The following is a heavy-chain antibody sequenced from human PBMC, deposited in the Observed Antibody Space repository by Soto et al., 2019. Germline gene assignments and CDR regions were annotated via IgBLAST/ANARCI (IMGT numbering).Heavy chain of an antibody. J-gene: IGHJ6*02. D-gene: IGHD2-15*01. CDR3: ARLEGVVAATRGFWDHYGRDV. V-gene: IGHV3-48*03. CDR2: ISASGSTI. CDR1: EFTFSSYE. Sequence: GGSLRLSCAASEFTFSSYEMNWVRQAPGKGLECVSYISASGSTIYYADSVKGRFIVSRDNTKNSLYLQMNSLRAEDTAVYYCARLEGVVAATRGFWDHYGRDVWGQGPTVTASS.